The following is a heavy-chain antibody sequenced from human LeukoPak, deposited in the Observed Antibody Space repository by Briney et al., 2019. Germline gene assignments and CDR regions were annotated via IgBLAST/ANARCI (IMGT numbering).Heavy chain of an antibody. V-gene: IGHV4-34*01. Sequence: PSETLSLTCAVYGGSFSGYYWSWLRQPPGKGLEWIGEINHSGSTNYNPSLKSRVTISVDTSKNQFSLKLSSVTAADTAVYYCARLKLYSSGWFYYYYYMDVWGKGTTVTISS. CDR3: ARLKLYSSGWFYYYYYMDV. CDR2: INHSGST. J-gene: IGHJ6*03. D-gene: IGHD6-19*01. CDR1: GGSFSGYY.